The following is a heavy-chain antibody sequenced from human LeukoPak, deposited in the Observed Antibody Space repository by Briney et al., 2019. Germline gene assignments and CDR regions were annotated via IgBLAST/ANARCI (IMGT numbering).Heavy chain of an antibody. CDR3: AHRKNYYDSSAFDN. CDR2: IYWDDDR. Sequence: ASGPTLVNPTQTLTLTSTFSGFSLNTRGVGVGWIRQPPGRALEWLALIYWDDDRRYSPSLKSRLTITKDTSKNQVVLTMTNMDPVDTDTYFCAHRKNYYDSSAFDNWGQGTLVTVSS. J-gene: IGHJ4*02. D-gene: IGHD3-22*01. V-gene: IGHV2-5*02. CDR1: GFSLNTRGVG.